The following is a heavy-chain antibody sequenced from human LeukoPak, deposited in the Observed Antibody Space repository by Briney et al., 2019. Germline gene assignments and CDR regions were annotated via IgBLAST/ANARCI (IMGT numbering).Heavy chain of an antibody. CDR2: IIPIFGTA. CDR1: GRTFTGHY. J-gene: IGHJ4*02. CDR3: ARMTYDFWSGYYPL. Sequence: ASVKVSCRASGRTFTGHYIHWVRQAPGQGLEWMGGIIPIFGTANYAQKFRGRVTITADESTSTAYMELSSLRSEDTAVYYCARMTYDFWSGYYPLWGQGTLVTVSS. D-gene: IGHD3-3*01. V-gene: IGHV1-69*13.